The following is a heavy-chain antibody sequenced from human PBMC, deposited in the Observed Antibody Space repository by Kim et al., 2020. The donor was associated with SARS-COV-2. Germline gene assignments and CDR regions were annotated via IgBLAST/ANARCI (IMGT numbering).Heavy chain of an antibody. V-gene: IGHV1-69*13. CDR1: GGTFSSYA. CDR2: IIPIFGTA. J-gene: IGHJ6*02. CDR3: ASKPIAARRIVGYYYYGMDV. Sequence: SVKVSCKASGGTFSSYAISWVRQAPGQGLEWMGGIIPIFGTANYAQKFQGRVTITADESTSTAYMELSSLRSEDTAVYYCASKPIAARRIVGYYYYGMDVWGQGTTVTVSS. D-gene: IGHD6-6*01.